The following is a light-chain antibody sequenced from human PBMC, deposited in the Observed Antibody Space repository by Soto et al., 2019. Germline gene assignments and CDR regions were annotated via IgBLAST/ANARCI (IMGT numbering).Light chain of an antibody. CDR3: QQINRYPRT. J-gene: IGKJ1*01. CDR2: AAS. CDR1: QGIRSD. Sequence: GDRVTITCRASQGIRSDLAWYQQKPGKAPKLLIYAASTLQSGVPARFSGSGSGTDFTLTISSLQPEDFATYYCQQINRYPRTFGQGTKVEIK. V-gene: IGKV1-9*01.